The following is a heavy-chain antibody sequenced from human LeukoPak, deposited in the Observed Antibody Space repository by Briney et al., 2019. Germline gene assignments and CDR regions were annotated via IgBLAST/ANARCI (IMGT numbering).Heavy chain of an antibody. CDR1: GGSISSSSYY. D-gene: IGHD3-3*01. J-gene: IGHJ5*02. Sequence: SETLSLTCTVSGGSISSSSYYWGWIRQPPGKGLEWIGSIYYSGSTYYNPSLKSRVTISVDTSKNQFSLKLSSVTAADTAVYYCARQRIDFWSGYYSPPVYNWFDPWGQGTLVSVSS. CDR2: IYYSGST. CDR3: ARQRIDFWSGYYSPPVYNWFDP. V-gene: IGHV4-39*01.